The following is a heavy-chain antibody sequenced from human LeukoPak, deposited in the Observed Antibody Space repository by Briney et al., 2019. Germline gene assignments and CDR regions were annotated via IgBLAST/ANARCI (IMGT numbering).Heavy chain of an antibody. CDR3: ARGITQGFDH. D-gene: IGHD1-20*01. Sequence: ASVKVSCKASGYTFTSLDINWVRQAPGQGLEWMGWMNPNGGYTGYAQKFQARVTMTRDTSIDTAYMELSSLRSDDTAVYYCARGITQGFDHWGQGTLVTVSS. J-gene: IGHJ4*02. CDR1: GYTFTSLD. V-gene: IGHV1-8*01. CDR2: MNPNGGYT.